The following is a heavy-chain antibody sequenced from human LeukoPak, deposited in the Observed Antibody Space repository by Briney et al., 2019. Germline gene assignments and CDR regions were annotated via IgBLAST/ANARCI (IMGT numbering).Heavy chain of an antibody. J-gene: IGHJ4*02. CDR1: GGSFSGYY. D-gene: IGHD3-16*01. V-gene: IGHV4-34*01. Sequence: PSEPLSLTCAVYGGSFSGYYWSWIRQPPGKGLEWIGEINHSGSTNYNPSLKSRVTISVDTSKNQFSLKLSSVTAADTAVYYCARHGILGSITYPLDFWGQGTLVTVSS. CDR3: ARHGILGSITYPLDF. CDR2: INHSGST.